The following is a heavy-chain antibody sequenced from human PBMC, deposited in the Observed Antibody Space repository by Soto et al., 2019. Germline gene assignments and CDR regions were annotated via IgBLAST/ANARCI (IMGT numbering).Heavy chain of an antibody. J-gene: IGHJ4*02. D-gene: IGHD1-1*01. CDR3: ARWPQLEPRFDY. Sequence: QVQLQESGPGLVKPSQTLSLTCTVSGGSISSGGYYWSWIRQHPGKGLEWIGYIYYSGSTYYNPSLRRRVTIPVXXSKNQFSLQLSSVTAADTAVYYCARWPQLEPRFDYWGQGTLVTVSS. V-gene: IGHV4-31*03. CDR1: GGSISSGGYY. CDR2: IYYSGST.